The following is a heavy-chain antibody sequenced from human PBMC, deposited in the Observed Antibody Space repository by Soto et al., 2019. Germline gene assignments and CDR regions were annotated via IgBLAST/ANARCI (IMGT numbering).Heavy chain of an antibody. D-gene: IGHD3-22*01. V-gene: IGHV1-69*01. CDR3: AIGSRYYYDSSGYYAFDY. CDR1: GGTFSSYA. CDR2: NIPIFGTA. J-gene: IGHJ4*02. Sequence: QVQLVQSGAEVKKPGSSVKVSCKASGGTFSSYAISWVRQAPGQGLEWMGGNIPIFGTANYAQKFQGRVTITADEATSTAYMELSSLRSEDTAVYYCAIGSRYYYDSSGYYAFDYWGQGTLVTVSS.